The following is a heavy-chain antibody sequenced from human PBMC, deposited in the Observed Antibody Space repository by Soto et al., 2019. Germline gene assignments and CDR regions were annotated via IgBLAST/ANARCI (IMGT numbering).Heavy chain of an antibody. J-gene: IGHJ6*02. CDR2: INPTGGST. D-gene: IGHD6-19*01. V-gene: IGHV1-46*01. Sequence: QVRLVQSGAEVKKPGASVKVSCKASGYTFTSYYIHWVRQAPGQGLEWMGVINPTGGSTTYPQKFQVRVTMTRDTSTSTVYMELSSLRSEDTAFYYSAREPIAVAGRYYYGMDVWGQGTTVTVSS. CDR3: AREPIAVAGRYYYGMDV. CDR1: GYTFTSYY.